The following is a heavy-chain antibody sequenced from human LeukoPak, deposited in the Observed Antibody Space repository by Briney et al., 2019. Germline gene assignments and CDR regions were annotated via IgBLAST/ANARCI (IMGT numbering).Heavy chain of an antibody. V-gene: IGHV3-7*01. Sequence: PGGSLRLSRAASGFTFSNYWMNWVRQAPGKGLEWVANIKQDGSDKYYVDSVKGRFTISRDNAKNSLHLQMNSLRAEDTAVYYCAREKGNYDGYYNYYMDVWGKGTTVTVSS. CDR3: AREKGNYDGYYNYYMDV. CDR1: GFTFSNYW. J-gene: IGHJ6*03. D-gene: IGHD4-11*01. CDR2: IKQDGSDK.